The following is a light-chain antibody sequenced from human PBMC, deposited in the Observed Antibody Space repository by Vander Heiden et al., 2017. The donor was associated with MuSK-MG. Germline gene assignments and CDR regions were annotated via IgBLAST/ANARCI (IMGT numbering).Light chain of an antibody. CDR3: QQSDSTLRST. CDR1: QSISSY. Sequence: DIQMTQSPSSLSASVGDRVTITCRASQSISSYLNWYQQKPGKAPKLLIYAASSLQSGVPSRFSGSGYGTDFTLTISSRQPEDFAAYYCQQSDSTLRSTFGGGTKVEIK. J-gene: IGKJ4*01. V-gene: IGKV1-39*01. CDR2: AAS.